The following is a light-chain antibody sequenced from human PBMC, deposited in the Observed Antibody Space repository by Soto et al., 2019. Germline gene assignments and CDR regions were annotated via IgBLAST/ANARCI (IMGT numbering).Light chain of an antibody. CDR2: GAS. CDR1: QDITNF. CDR3: QNYNTAPFT. Sequence: DIQMTQSPSSLSASVGDRVTITCRASQDITNFLAWFQQKPGKPPKLLIYGASTLQSGVPSRFSGGGSGTQFTLTISSLQPEDFATYYCQNYNTAPFTFGPGTKVD. V-gene: IGKV1-27*01. J-gene: IGKJ3*01.